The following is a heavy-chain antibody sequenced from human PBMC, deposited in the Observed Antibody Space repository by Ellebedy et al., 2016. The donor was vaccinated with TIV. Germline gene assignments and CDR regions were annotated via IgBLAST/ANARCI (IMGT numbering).Heavy chain of an antibody. CDR2: LYPDAKT. J-gene: IGHJ5*02. CDR3: ARDPGGGGDFGDNWFDP. CDR1: GIIVSDYF. D-gene: IGHD2-21*01. V-gene: IGHV3-66*01. Sequence: PGGPLRLSCEASGIIVSDYFMNWVRQAPGKGLEWVSVLYPDAKTNYTDSVNGRFIVSRDSSKSTLYLQMNSLTAEDTAVYYCARDPGGGGDFGDNWFDPWGQGTLVTVSS.